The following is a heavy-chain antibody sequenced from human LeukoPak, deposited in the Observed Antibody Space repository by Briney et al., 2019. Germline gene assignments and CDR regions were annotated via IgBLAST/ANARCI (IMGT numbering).Heavy chain of an antibody. J-gene: IGHJ4*02. D-gene: IGHD2-15*01. CDR3: AKSGGLFYYDF. CDR2: IHDGGSI. V-gene: IGHV4-4*09. Sequence: SETLSLTCSVSGGPVTSNYWSWIRLPPGKGLEWIAYIHDGGSISYNPSLKSRVTVSVDASKNQVSLKLTSVTAADSAFYYCAKSGGLFYYDFWGQGTLVTVSS. CDR1: GGPVTSNY.